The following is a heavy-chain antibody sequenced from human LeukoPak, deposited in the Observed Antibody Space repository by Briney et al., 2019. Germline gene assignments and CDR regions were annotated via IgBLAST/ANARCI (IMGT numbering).Heavy chain of an antibody. V-gene: IGHV3-11*01. CDR3: ARDLANCDGDCSDWYFDL. CDR1: GFSFSDYY. J-gene: IGHJ2*01. Sequence: PGGSLRLSCAASGFSFSDYYVSWIRQAPGKGLECVSYISSRGTTIYYADSVKGRFTISRDNAKNSLYLQMNSLRAEDTAVYYCARDLANCDGDCSDWYFDLWGRGTLVTVSS. CDR2: ISSRGTTI. D-gene: IGHD2-21*02.